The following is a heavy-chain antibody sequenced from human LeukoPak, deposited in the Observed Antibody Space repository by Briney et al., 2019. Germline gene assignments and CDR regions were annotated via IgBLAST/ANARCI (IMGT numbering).Heavy chain of an antibody. V-gene: IGHV3-21*01. Sequence: GGSLRLSCAASGFTFSSYSMNWVRQAPGKGLEWVSSISSSSSYIYYADSVKGRFTISRDNAKNSLYLQMNSLRAEDTAVYYCASWGATTVTKEYYYYYGMDVWGQGTTVTVSS. CDR3: ASWGATTVTKEYYYYYGMDV. J-gene: IGHJ6*02. D-gene: IGHD4-17*01. CDR2: ISSSSSYI. CDR1: GFTFSSYS.